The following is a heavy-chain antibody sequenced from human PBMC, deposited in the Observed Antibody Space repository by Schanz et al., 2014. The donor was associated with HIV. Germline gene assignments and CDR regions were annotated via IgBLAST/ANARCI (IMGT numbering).Heavy chain of an antibody. CDR3: AKGARAHKVTTGVDV. J-gene: IGHJ6*02. V-gene: IGHV3-30*18. D-gene: IGHD4-17*01. CDR1: GFTFSSYG. CDR2: IWYDGSHK. Sequence: QVQLVESGGGVVQPGRSLRLSCTASGFTFSSYGMHWVRQAPGKGLEWVAVIWYDGSHKHYADSVKGRFTTSRDNSKNTLYLQMNSLRAEDTAVYYCAKGARAHKVTTGVDVWGPGTTVTVSS.